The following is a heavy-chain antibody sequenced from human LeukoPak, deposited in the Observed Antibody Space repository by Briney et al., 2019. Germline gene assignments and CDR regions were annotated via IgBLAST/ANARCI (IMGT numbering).Heavy chain of an antibody. D-gene: IGHD5-12*01. CDR1: GGSISSYY. CDR2: IYYSGST. CDR3: ARDPRRGYSGYDSDY. Sequence: PSETLSLTCTVSGGSISSYYWSWNRQPPGKGLEWIGSIYYSGSTYYNPSLKSRVTISVDTSKNQFSLKLSSVTAADTAVYYCARDPRRGYSGYDSDYWGQGTLVTVSS. V-gene: IGHV4-39*07. J-gene: IGHJ4*02.